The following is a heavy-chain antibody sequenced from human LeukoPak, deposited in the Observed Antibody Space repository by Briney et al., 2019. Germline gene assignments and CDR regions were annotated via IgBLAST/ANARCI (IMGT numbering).Heavy chain of an antibody. D-gene: IGHD3-22*01. V-gene: IGHV3-53*01. CDR3: ARGYGGYYTSPAFDI. CDR1: GFTVSSNY. J-gene: IGHJ3*02. CDR2: IYSGGST. Sequence: GGSLRLSCAASGFTVSSNYMSWVRQAPGKGLEWVSVIYSGGSTYYADSVKGRFTISRDNSKNKVYLQMNSLRAEDTAVYYCARGYGGYYTSPAFDIWGQGTMVTVSS.